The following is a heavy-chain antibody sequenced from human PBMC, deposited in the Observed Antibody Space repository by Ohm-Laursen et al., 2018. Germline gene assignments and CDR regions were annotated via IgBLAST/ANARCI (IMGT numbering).Heavy chain of an antibody. Sequence: SLRLSCTASGFNFGDSGVSWVRQASGKGLEWVGLIRSKAYGETTEYAASVKGRFTISRDDSNSIAYLQMNSLKTEDTALYYCTKTDFWSGFHDYWGQGTLVTVSS. J-gene: IGHJ4*02. D-gene: IGHD3-3*01. V-gene: IGHV3-49*04. CDR1: GFNFGDSG. CDR3: TKTDFWSGFHDY. CDR2: IRSKAYGETT.